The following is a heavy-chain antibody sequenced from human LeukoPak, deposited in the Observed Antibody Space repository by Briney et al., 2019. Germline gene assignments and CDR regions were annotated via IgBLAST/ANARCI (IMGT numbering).Heavy chain of an antibody. Sequence: GGSLRLSCAASGFTFSSYWMSWVRQAPGKGLEWVANIKQDGSEKYYVDSVKGRFTISRNNAKNSLYLQMNSLRAEDTAVYYCARDQAASQVYYFDYWGQGTLVTVSS. J-gene: IGHJ4*02. CDR2: IKQDGSEK. CDR3: ARDQAASQVYYFDY. CDR1: GFTFSSYW. V-gene: IGHV3-7*01. D-gene: IGHD2-15*01.